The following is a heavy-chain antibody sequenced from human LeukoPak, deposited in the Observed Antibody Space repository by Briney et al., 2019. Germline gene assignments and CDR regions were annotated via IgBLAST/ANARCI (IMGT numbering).Heavy chain of an antibody. CDR1: GGSLGTYY. D-gene: IGHD3-22*01. Sequence: PSETLSLTCTVSGGSLGTYYWRWIRQPPGRGLEWIGYVPYSGRTRLTPSLKGRVNLSVDTSKNQFSLKLSSVTAADTAVYYCARHSPYYYDSSGYSHWGQGTLVTVSS. J-gene: IGHJ4*02. CDR3: ARHSPYYYDSSGYSH. CDR2: VPYSGRT. V-gene: IGHV4-59*08.